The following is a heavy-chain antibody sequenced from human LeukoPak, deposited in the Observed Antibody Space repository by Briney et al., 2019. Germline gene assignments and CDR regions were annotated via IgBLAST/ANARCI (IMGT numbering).Heavy chain of an antibody. CDR3: ARPLSYYYDSSGYPLDY. CDR2: IIPIFGTA. D-gene: IGHD3-22*01. Sequence: ASVKVSCKASGGTFISYAISWVRQAPGQGLEWMGGIIPIFGTANYAQKFQGRVTITADESTSTAYMELSSLRSEDTAVYYCARPLSYYYDSSGYPLDYWGQGTLVTVSS. V-gene: IGHV1-69*13. J-gene: IGHJ4*02. CDR1: GGTFISYA.